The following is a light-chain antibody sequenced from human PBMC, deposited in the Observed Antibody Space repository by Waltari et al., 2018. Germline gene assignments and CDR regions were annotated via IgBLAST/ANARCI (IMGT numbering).Light chain of an antibody. V-gene: IGLV2-11*01. Sequence: QSVLTQPRSVSGSPGQTVTISCPGTCSDRGFYNYVPWYQQHPGKAPKLMIYDVSERPSGVPDRFSGSKSGNTASLTISVLQAEDEADFYCCSYADSNTVLFGGGTKVTVL. CDR3: CSYADSNTVL. CDR2: DVS. J-gene: IGLJ2*01. CDR1: CSDRGFYNY.